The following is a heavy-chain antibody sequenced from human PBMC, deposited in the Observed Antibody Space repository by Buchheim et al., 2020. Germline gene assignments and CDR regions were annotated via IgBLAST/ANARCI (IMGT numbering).Heavy chain of an antibody. CDR2: VDDSGST. Sequence: QVQLQESGPGPVKPSETLSLTCTVSGGAITSYYWSWIRQPPGKGLEWIGNVDDSGSTNYNPSLKSRVTISVDTSKNTFSLRVSSVTAADTAVYYCARVHSGTFGYFDSWGQGTL. D-gene: IGHD1-26*01. J-gene: IGHJ4*02. CDR3: ARVHSGTFGYFDS. CDR1: GGAITSYY. V-gene: IGHV4-59*01.